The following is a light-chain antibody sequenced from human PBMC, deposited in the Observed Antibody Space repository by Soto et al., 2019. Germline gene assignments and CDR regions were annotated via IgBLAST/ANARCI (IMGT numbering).Light chain of an antibody. Sequence: DIQMTQSPSSLSASVGDRVTITCRASQNINNILNWYQQQPGKAPDLLIYTASSLQSGVPSRFSGSGSGTDFTLTISSLQPEDFATYYCQQSFTTPRTFGQGTKVEIK. V-gene: IGKV1-39*01. CDR1: QNINNI. CDR2: TAS. J-gene: IGKJ1*01. CDR3: QQSFTTPRT.